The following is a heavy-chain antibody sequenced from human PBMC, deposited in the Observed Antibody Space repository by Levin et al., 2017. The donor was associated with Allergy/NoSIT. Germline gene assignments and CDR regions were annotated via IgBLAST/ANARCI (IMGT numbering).Heavy chain of an antibody. Sequence: PSETLSLTCTVSGGSISSSSYYWGWIRQPPGKGLEWIGSIYYSGSTYYNPSLKSRVTISVDTSKNQFSLKLSSVTAADTAVYYCARRYDFGSGYYRPRYFDYWGQGTLVTVSS. D-gene: IGHD3-3*01. CDR1: GGSISSSSYY. CDR2: IYYSGST. J-gene: IGHJ4*02. V-gene: IGHV4-39*01. CDR3: ARRYDFGSGYYRPRYFDY.